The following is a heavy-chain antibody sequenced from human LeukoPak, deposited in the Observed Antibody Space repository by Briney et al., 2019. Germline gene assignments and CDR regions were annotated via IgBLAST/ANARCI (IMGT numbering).Heavy chain of an antibody. Sequence: SVKVSCKASGGTFSSYAISWVRQAPGQGPEWMGGIIPIFGTANYAQKFQGRVTITTDESTSTAYMELSSLRSEDTAVYYCARDGSGSYYGDYYYYMDVWGKGTTVTVSS. CDR1: GGTFSSYA. V-gene: IGHV1-69*05. D-gene: IGHD1-26*01. J-gene: IGHJ6*03. CDR2: IIPIFGTA. CDR3: ARDGSGSYYGDYYYYMDV.